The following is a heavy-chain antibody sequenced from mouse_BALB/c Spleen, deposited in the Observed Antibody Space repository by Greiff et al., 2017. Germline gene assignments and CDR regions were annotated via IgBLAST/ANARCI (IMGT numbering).Heavy chain of an antibody. CDR1: GYTFTSYW. Sequence: EVQLQQSGPVLARPGASVQLSCKASGYTFTSYWMHWVKQRPGQGLEWIGAIYPGNSDTSYNQTFKGKAKLTAVTSTSTAYMELSSLTNEDSAVYYCTRLRGNFLMDDWGEGTSVTVSS. CDR2: IYPGNSDT. CDR3: TRLRGNFLMDD. J-gene: IGHJ4*01. D-gene: IGHD2-1*01. V-gene: IGHV1-5*01.